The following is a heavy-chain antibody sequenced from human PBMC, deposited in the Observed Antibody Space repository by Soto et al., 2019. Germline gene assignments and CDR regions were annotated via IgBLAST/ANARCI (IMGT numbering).Heavy chain of an antibody. J-gene: IGHJ6*02. D-gene: IGHD3-10*01. CDR1: GYTFTSYY. Sequence: ASVKVSCEASGYTFTSYYMHCVRQAPGQGLEWMGIINPSGGSTSYAQKFQGRVTMTRDTSTSTVYMELSSLRSEDTAVYYCARSVRGVGDVWGQGTTVTVSS. V-gene: IGHV1-46*01. CDR2: INPSGGST. CDR3: ARSVRGVGDV.